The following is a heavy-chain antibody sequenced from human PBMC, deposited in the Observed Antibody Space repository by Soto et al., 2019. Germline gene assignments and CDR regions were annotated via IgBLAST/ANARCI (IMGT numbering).Heavy chain of an antibody. V-gene: IGHV1-69*13. CDR3: ARRHSSASNWFDP. Sequence: SVKVSCKASGGTFSSYAISWVRQAPGQGLEWMGGIIPIFGTANYAQKFQGRVTITADESTSTAYMELSSLRSEDTAVYYCARRHSSASNWFDPSGQRTLVTVSS. D-gene: IGHD6-19*01. CDR2: IIPIFGTA. J-gene: IGHJ5*02. CDR1: GGTFSSYA.